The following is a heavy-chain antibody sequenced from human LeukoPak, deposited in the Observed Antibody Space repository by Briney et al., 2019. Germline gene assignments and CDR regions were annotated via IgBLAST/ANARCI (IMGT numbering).Heavy chain of an antibody. CDR1: DYTFTSYG. J-gene: IGHJ4*02. V-gene: IGHV1-18*01. CDR3: ARASFIAVAGTGPFGY. D-gene: IGHD6-19*01. Sequence: ASVKVSCKASDYTFTSYGISWVRQAPGQGLEWMGWISAYNGNTNYAQKLQGRVTMTTDTSTSTAYMELRSLRSDDTAVYYCARASFIAVAGTGPFGYWGQGTLVTVSS. CDR2: ISAYNGNT.